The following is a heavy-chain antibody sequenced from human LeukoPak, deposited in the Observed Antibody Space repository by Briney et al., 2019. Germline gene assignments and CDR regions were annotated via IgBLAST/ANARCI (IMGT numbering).Heavy chain of an antibody. CDR3: ARGGIAARCSS. J-gene: IGHJ5*02. V-gene: IGHV4-34*01. D-gene: IGHD2-15*01. CDR1: GGSFTGYY. CDR2: MNQSGGI. Sequence: SETLSLTCAVSGGSFTGYYWTWIRQPPGKGLEWIGEMNQSGGISYNPSLKSRVTMSVDTSKNHFSLRLSSVTAADTAVYYCARGGIAARCSSWGQGTLVTVSS.